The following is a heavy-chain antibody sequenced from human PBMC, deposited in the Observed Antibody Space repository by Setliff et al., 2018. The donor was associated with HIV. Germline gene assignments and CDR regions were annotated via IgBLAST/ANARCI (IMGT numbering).Heavy chain of an antibody. CDR3: ARDDYGDYGFAFDI. D-gene: IGHD4-17*01. Sequence: SGRSLRLSCAASGFTFSSYAMHWVRQAPGKGLEWVAVISYDGSNKYYADSVKGRFTISRDNSKNTLYLQMNSLRAEDTAVYYCARDDYGDYGFAFDIWGQGTMVTVSS. CDR1: GFTFSSYA. J-gene: IGHJ3*02. CDR2: ISYDGSNK. V-gene: IGHV3-30-3*01.